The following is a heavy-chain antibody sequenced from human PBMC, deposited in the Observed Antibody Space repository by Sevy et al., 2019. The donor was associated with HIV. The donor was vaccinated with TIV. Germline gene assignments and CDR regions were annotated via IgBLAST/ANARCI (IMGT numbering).Heavy chain of an antibody. CDR1: GFIFSTYS. D-gene: IGHD6-13*01. V-gene: IGHV3-30-3*01. CDR3: ARTYSSWFGTVHY. Sequence: GGSLRLSCAASGFIFSTYSMHWVRQAPGKGLEWVAAISYDGNKKYYADSMKSRFTISRDNYKNTMFLKVNSLRAEDTAVYYCARTYSSWFGTVHYWGQGTLVTVSS. J-gene: IGHJ4*02. CDR2: ISYDGNKK.